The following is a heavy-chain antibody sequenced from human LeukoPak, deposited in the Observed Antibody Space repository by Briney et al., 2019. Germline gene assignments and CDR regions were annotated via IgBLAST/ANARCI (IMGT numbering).Heavy chain of an antibody. CDR1: GYTFTGYY. D-gene: IGHD1-26*01. J-gene: IGHJ4*02. Sequence: ASVKVSCKAFGYTFTGYYMNWVRQAPGQGPEWMGRINPNSGGTNYAQRFQGRVTMTRDTSISTAYMELSGLRSDDTAVYYCARSRSGTYYPFDYWGQGTLVTVSS. CDR2: INPNSGGT. CDR3: ARSRSGTYYPFDY. V-gene: IGHV1-2*06.